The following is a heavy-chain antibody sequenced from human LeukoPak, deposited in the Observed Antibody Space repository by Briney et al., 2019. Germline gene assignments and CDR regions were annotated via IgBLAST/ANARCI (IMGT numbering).Heavy chain of an antibody. CDR1: GFTVSSNY. J-gene: IGHJ4*02. D-gene: IGHD5-18*01. V-gene: IGHV3-53*01. CDR2: IYSGGST. CDR3: ARIGEIQLWPCFDY. Sequence: PGGSLRLSCAASGFTVSSNYMSWVRQAPGKGLEWVSVIYSGGSTYYADSVKGRFTISRDNSKNTLYLQMNSLRAEDTAVYYCARIGEIQLWPCFDYWGQGTLVTVSS.